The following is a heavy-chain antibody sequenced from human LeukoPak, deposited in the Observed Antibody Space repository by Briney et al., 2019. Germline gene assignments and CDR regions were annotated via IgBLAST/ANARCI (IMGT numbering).Heavy chain of an antibody. D-gene: IGHD2-2*01. CDR2: TYYRAKWYN. Sequence: SQTLSLTCAISGDSVSSNSVAWNWIRQSPSRGLGWLGRTYYRAKWYNDYAVSVKSRITINPDTSKNQFSLQLNSVTPEDTAIYYCARDHSCSSFACSFAYWGQGILVTVSS. CDR3: ARDHSCSSFACSFAY. J-gene: IGHJ4*02. V-gene: IGHV6-1*01. CDR1: GDSVSSNSVA.